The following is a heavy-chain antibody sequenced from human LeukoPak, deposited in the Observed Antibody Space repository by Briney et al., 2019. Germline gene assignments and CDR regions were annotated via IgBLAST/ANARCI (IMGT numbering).Heavy chain of an antibody. CDR2: ISYDGSNK. D-gene: IGHD2-15*01. V-gene: IGHV3-30*04. CDR3: ARGIGGPLDY. CDR1: GFTFSSYA. Sequence: GGSLRLSCAASGFTFSSYAMHWVRQAPGKGLEWVAVISYDGSNKYYADSVKGRFTISRDNSKNTLYLQMNSLRAEDTAVYYCARGIGGPLDYWGQGTRVTVSS. J-gene: IGHJ4*02.